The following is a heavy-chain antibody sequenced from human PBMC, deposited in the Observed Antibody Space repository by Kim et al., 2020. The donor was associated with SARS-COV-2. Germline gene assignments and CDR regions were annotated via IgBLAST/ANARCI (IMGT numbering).Heavy chain of an antibody. V-gene: IGHV3-33*01. CDR3: AREEPGIAAAGNHQTAVAPLRLVDY. Sequence: GGSLRLSCAASGFTFSSYGMHWVRQAPGKGLEWVAVIWYDGSNKYYADSVKGRFTISRDNSKNTLYLQMNSLRAEDTAVYYCAREEPGIAAAGNHQTAVAPLRLVDYWGQGTLVTVSS. D-gene: IGHD6-13*01. CDR1: GFTFSSYG. J-gene: IGHJ4*02. CDR2: IWYDGSNK.